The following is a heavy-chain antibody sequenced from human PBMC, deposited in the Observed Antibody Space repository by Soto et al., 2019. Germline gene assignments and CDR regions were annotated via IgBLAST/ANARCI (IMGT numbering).Heavy chain of an antibody. CDR3: ATIEERRYVSLDYGMDV. V-gene: IGHV1-24*01. J-gene: IGHJ6*02. D-gene: IGHD1-1*01. CDR2: FDPEDGET. Sequence: ASVKVSCKVSGYTLTELSMHWVRQAPGKGLEWMGGFDPEDGETIYAQKLQGRVTMTEDTSTDTAYMELSSLRSEDTAVYYCATIEERRYVSLDYGMDVWGQGTTVTVSS. CDR1: GYTLTELS.